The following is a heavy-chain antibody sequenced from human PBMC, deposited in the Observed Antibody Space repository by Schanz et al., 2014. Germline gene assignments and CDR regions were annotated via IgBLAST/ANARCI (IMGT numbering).Heavy chain of an antibody. Sequence: EVQLLESGGGLVQPGGSLRLSCAASGFTFRGYAMSWVRQAPGRGLEWVSIISGSGGNTYYADSVKGRFTISRDNSKNTLYLQMKSLRAEDTAVYYCAKDLGVDCGDGCFNWYFDLWGRGTLVTVSS. J-gene: IGHJ2*01. CDR2: ISGSGGNT. CDR3: AKDLGVDCGDGCFNWYFDL. V-gene: IGHV3-23*01. D-gene: IGHD2-21*02. CDR1: GFTFRGYA.